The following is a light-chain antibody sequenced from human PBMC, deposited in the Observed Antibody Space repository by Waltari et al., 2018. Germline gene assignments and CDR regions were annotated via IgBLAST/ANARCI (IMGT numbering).Light chain of an antibody. V-gene: IGKV3-11*01. J-gene: IGKJ4*01. CDR3: QQRKSWPFT. CDR1: QTVYNY. Sequence: DIVMTQSPTTLSLSPGERVTLSCRASQTVYNYLAWYQQKAGQAPRLLIYDATKRATGVPARFSGSGCGADFTLTISSLEPEDFVVYYCQQRKSWPFTFGGGSRVDIK. CDR2: DAT.